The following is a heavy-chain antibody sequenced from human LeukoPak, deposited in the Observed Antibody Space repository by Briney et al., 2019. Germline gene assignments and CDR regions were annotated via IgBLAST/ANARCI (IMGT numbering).Heavy chain of an antibody. CDR2: ISGSGIVT. D-gene: IGHD6-19*01. J-gene: IGHJ4*02. CDR1: GFTFAKFA. CDR3: AKDRFSSAWGRFDY. Sequence: GESLRLSCAISGFTFAKFAMSWVRQAPGKGLEWVSTISGSGIVTYYADSVKGRLTISRDNSMNTLNLQMNSLRAEDTAVYYCAKDRFSSAWGRFDYWGQGTLVTVSS. V-gene: IGHV3-23*01.